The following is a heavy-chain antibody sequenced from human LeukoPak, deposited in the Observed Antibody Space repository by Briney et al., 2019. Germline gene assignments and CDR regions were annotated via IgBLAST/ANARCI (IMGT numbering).Heavy chain of an antibody. CDR1: GYTFTSYG. V-gene: IGHV1-18*01. CDR2: ISAYNGNT. J-gene: IGHJ4*02. Sequence: GASVKVSCKASGYTFTSYGISWVRQAPGQGLEWMGWISAYNGNTNYAQKLQGRVTMTTDTSTRTAYMELRSLRSDDTAVYYCARDQDCSSTSCYTYYFDYWGQGTLVTASS. D-gene: IGHD2-2*01. CDR3: ARDQDCSSTSCYTYYFDY.